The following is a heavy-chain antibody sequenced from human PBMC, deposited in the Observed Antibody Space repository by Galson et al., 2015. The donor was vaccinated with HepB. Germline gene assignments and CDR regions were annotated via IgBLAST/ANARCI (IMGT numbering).Heavy chain of an antibody. V-gene: IGHV4-34*01. CDR3: ARGPRLYTTPWYMDV. CDR2: INHSGST. D-gene: IGHD2-2*02. Sequence: ETLSLTCAVYGGSFSGYYWSWIRQPPGKGLEWIGEINHSGSTNYNPSLKSRVTISVDTSKNQFSLKLSSVTAADTAVYYCARGPRLYTTPWYMDVWGKGTTVTVSS. CDR1: GGSFSGYY. J-gene: IGHJ6*03.